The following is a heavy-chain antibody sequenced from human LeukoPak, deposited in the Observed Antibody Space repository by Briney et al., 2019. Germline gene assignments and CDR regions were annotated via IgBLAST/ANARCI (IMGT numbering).Heavy chain of an antibody. D-gene: IGHD4-17*01. J-gene: IGHJ3*02. V-gene: IGHV3-23*01. CDR3: ANPRGNYGAYAFDI. CDR1: GLTFSSYA. CDR2: ISGSGGNT. Sequence: GGSLRLSCAASGLTFSSYAMNWVRQAPGKGLEWVSAISGSGGNTYYADSVKGRFTVSRDNSKNTLYLQMNSLRAEDTAVYYCANPRGNYGAYAFDIWGQGTMVTVSS.